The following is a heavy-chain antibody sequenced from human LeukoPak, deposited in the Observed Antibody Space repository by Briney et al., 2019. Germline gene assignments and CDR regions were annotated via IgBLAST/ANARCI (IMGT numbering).Heavy chain of an antibody. CDR2: IKQDGSEK. J-gene: IGHJ1*01. D-gene: IGHD3-22*01. CDR1: GFTFSSYW. V-gene: IGHV3-7*01. CDR3: ARDRLLYYYDSGPTGHFQH. Sequence: GGTLRLSCAASGFTFSSYWMSWVRQAPGKGLEWVANIKQDGSEKYYVDSVKGRFTISRDNAKNSLYLQMSSLRADDTAVYYCARDRLLYYYDSGPTGHFQHWGQGTLVTVSS.